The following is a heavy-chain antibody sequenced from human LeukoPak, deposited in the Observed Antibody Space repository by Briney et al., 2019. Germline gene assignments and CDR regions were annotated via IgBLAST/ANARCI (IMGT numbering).Heavy chain of an antibody. CDR2: INPNSGGT. CDR1: GYTFTGYY. Sequence: ASVKVSCKASGYTFTGYYMHWVRQAPGQGLEWMGRINPNSGGTNYAQKSQGRVTMTRDTSISTAYMELSRLRSDDTAVYYCAGAITMVRGVLTDGMDVWGQGTTVTVSS. CDR3: AGAITMVRGVLTDGMDV. D-gene: IGHD3-10*01. V-gene: IGHV1-2*06. J-gene: IGHJ6*02.